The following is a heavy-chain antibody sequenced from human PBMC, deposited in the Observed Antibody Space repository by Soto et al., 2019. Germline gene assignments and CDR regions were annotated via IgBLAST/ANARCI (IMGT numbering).Heavy chain of an antibody. D-gene: IGHD5-18*01. CDR3: ATDLGYRYDYGYYYYCMDV. J-gene: IGHJ6*02. CDR2: IRGSGGST. CDR1: GFTFSSDD. V-gene: IGHV3-23*01. Sequence: EVQLLESGGGLVQPGGSLRRSCGASGFTFSSDDMSWVRQAPGPGLEWFSAIRGSGGSTYYADSLKGRFTISRDKSKNPLYLQMNSLRAADTAVYSCATDLGYRYDYGYYYYCMDVGGQVTTVTFSS.